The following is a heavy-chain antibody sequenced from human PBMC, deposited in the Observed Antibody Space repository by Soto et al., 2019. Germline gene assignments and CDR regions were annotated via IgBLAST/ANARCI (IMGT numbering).Heavy chain of an antibody. V-gene: IGHV6-1*01. D-gene: IGHD5-12*01. CDR3: AKGDNLGPKTGYAFDP. Sequence: SQTLSLTGAISGDSVSSNTASWNWARQSPSRGLGWLGRTYSRSKWYNDYAVSVKSRIVINPDTSKNQFSLQLNSVTPEDTAVYYCAKGDNLGPKTGYAFDPWGQGILVTVSS. CDR2: TYSRSKWYN. J-gene: IGHJ5*02. CDR1: GDSVSSNTAS.